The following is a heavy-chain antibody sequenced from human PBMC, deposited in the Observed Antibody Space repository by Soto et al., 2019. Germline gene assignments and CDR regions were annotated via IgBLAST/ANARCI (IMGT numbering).Heavy chain of an antibody. CDR1: GYTFTSYD. D-gene: IGHD5-12*01. CDR2: MNPNSGNT. V-gene: IGHV1-8*01. CDR3: ARGRRWLQYPLAY. J-gene: IGHJ4*02. Sequence: AASVKVSCKASGYTFTSYDINWVRQATGQGLEWMGWMNPNSGNTGYAQKFQGRVTMTRNTSIGTAYMELSSLRSEDTAVYYCARGRRWLQYPLAYWGQGTLVTVSS.